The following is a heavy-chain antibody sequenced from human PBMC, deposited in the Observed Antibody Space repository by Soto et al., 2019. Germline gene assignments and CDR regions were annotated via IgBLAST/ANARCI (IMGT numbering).Heavy chain of an antibody. D-gene: IGHD3-22*01. CDR2: IYYSGST. J-gene: IGHJ4*02. CDR3: ARPKPFYYDSSGYYSYYFDY. CDR1: GGSISSSSYY. Sequence: SETLSLTCTVSGGSISSSSYYWGWIRQPPGKGLEWIGSIYYSGSTYYNPSLKSRVTISVDTSKNQFSLKLSSVTAADTAVYYCARPKPFYYDSSGYYSYYFDYWGQGTRVTVSS. V-gene: IGHV4-39*01.